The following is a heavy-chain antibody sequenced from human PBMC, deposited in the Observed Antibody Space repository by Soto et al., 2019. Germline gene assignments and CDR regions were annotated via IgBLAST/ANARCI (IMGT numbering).Heavy chain of an antibody. V-gene: IGHV1-69*13. CDR2: IIPIFGTA. CDR1: GGTFSSYA. J-gene: IGHJ4*02. Sequence: GASVKVSCKASGGTFSSYAISCVRQAPGQGLEWMGGIIPIFGTANYAQKFQGRVTITADESTSTAYMELSSLRSEDTAVYYCARSYDFWSGLLGYWGQGTLVTVSS. D-gene: IGHD3-3*01. CDR3: ARSYDFWSGLLGY.